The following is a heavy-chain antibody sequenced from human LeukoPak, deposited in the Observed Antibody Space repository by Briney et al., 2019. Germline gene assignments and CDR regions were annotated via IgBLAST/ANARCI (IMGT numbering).Heavy chain of an antibody. D-gene: IGHD3-22*01. J-gene: IGHJ5*02. CDR3: ARQGRIREYYYDSSGPGWFDP. V-gene: IGHV4-4*07. CDR2: IYTSGST. CDR1: GGSISSYY. Sequence: SETLSLTCTVSGGSISSYYWSWIRQPAGKGLEWIGRIYTSGSTNYNPSLKSRVTMSVDTSKNQFSLKLSSVTAADTAVYYCARQGRIREYYYDSSGPGWFDPWGQGTLVTVSS.